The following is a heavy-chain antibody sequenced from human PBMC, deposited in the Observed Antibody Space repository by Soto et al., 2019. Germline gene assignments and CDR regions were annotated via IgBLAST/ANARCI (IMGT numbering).Heavy chain of an antibody. CDR3: VRFASVPVTALDY. V-gene: IGHV5-51*01. J-gene: IGHJ4*02. Sequence: GGSLKISCKGSGYSFTSYWIGWVRQMSGKGLEWMGIIFPRDSDTRYSPSFEGQVTISADTSISTAYLQWSSLKASDTAMYYCVRFASVPVTALDYWGQGTLVTVSS. CDR1: GYSFTSYW. D-gene: IGHD2-21*02. CDR2: IFPRDSDT.